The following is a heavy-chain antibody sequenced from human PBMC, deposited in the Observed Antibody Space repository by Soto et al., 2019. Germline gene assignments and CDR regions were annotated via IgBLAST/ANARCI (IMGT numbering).Heavy chain of an antibody. Sequence: PSETLSLTCTVSGGTISSYYWSWIRQPPGKGLEWIGYIYYSGSTNYNPSLKSRVTISVDTSKNQFSLKLSSVTAADTAVYYCARDQGMIVDYWGQGTLVTVSS. D-gene: IGHD3-22*01. V-gene: IGHV4-59*01. CDR1: GGTISSYY. J-gene: IGHJ4*02. CDR3: ARDQGMIVDY. CDR2: IYYSGST.